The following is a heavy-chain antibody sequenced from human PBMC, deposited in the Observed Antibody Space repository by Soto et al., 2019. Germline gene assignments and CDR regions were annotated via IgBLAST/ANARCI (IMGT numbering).Heavy chain of an antibody. CDR1: GGTFSSYT. CDR2: IIPILGIA. J-gene: IGHJ4*02. Sequence: QVQLVQSGAEVKKPGSSVKVSCKASGGTFSSYTISWVRQAPGQGLEWMGRIIPILGIANYAQKFQGRVTITADKSTSTAYMELSSLRSEDTAVYYCARDGGYYYVSNDYWGQGTLVTVSS. V-gene: IGHV1-69*08. CDR3: ARDGGYYYVSNDY. D-gene: IGHD3-22*01.